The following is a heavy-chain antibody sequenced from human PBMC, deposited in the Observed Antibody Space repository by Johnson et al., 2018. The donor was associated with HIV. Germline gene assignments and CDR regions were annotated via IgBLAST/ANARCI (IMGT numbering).Heavy chain of an antibody. CDR1: GFTFSTYA. CDR2: IGGRGGST. CDR3: AKDPGYCSGGSCYTLIGWGV. J-gene: IGHJ3*01. Sequence: VESGGGLVQPGGSLRLSCAASGFTFSTYAMTWVRQAPGKGLEWVSAIGGRGGSTYYADSVKGRFIISRDNSKNTLYLQMNSLRVEDTAVYYCAKDPGYCSGGSCYTLIGWGVWGQGTMVTVSS. D-gene: IGHD2-15*01. V-gene: IGHV3-23*04.